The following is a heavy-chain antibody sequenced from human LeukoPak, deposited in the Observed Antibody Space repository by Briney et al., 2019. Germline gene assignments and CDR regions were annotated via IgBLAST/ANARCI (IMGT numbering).Heavy chain of an antibody. CDR1: GGSISSYY. V-gene: IGHV4-59*08. CDR3: ARHTSSSWHHDAFDI. Sequence: PSETLSLTCTVSGGSISSYYWSWIRQPPGKGLEWVGYIYYSGSTNYNPSLKSRVTISVDTSKNQFSLKLSSVTAADTAVYYCARHTSSSWHHDAFDIWGQGTMVTVSS. J-gene: IGHJ3*02. CDR2: IYYSGST. D-gene: IGHD6-13*01.